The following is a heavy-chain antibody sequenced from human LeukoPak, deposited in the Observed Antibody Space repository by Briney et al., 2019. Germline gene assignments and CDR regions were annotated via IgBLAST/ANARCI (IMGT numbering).Heavy chain of an antibody. D-gene: IGHD4-17*01. V-gene: IGHV3-53*01. CDR2: IYSGGST. CDR1: GFTVSGNY. CDR3: ARVGSPTYGDYDY. Sequence: GGSLRLSCAASGFTVSGNYMSWVRQAPGKGLEWVSVIYSGGSTYYADSVKGRFTISRDNSKNTVYLQMNSLRAEDTAVYYCARVGSPTYGDYDYWGQGTLVTVSS. J-gene: IGHJ4*02.